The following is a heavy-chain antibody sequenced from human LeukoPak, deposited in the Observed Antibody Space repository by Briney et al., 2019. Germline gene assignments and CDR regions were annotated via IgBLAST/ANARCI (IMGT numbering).Heavy chain of an antibody. D-gene: IGHD2-2*02. J-gene: IGHJ3*02. CDR2: INWNGGST. CDR1: GFTFDDYG. CDR3: AREILGYCSSTSCYNAFDI. Sequence: GGSLRLSCAASGFTFDDYGMSWVRQAPGKGLEWVSGINWNGGSTGYADSVKGRFTISRDKAKNSLYLQMNSLRAEDTALYYCAREILGYCSSTSCYNAFDIWGQGTMVTVSS. V-gene: IGHV3-20*04.